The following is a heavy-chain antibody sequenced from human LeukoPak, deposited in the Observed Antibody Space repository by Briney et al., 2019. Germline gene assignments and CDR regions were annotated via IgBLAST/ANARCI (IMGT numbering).Heavy chain of an antibody. CDR2: IYTSGST. V-gene: IGHV4-61*02. J-gene: IGHJ3*02. CDR3: ARITDRTIFGEIMHGFDI. D-gene: IGHD3-3*01. Sequence: SETLSLTCTVSGGSVSSGSYYCSWIRQPAGKGLEWIGRIYTSGSTNYNPSLKTRVTISVDTSKNQFSLKLSSVTAADTAVYYCARITDRTIFGEIMHGFDIWGQGTPVTVSS. CDR1: GGSVSSGSYY.